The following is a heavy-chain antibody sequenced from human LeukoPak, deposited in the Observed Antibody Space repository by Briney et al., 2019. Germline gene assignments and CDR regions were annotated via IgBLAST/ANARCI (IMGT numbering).Heavy chain of an antibody. CDR2: IYTSGST. Sequence: PSETLSLACAVYGGSFSGYYWSWIRQPAGKGLEWIGRIYTSGSTNYSPSLKSRVTISVDTSKNQFSLKLSSVTAADTAVYYCARGLYYYDSSGYYPPTYYFDYWGQGTLVTVSS. D-gene: IGHD3-22*01. CDR1: GGSFSGYY. CDR3: ARGLYYYDSSGYYPPTYYFDY. J-gene: IGHJ4*02. V-gene: IGHV4-59*10.